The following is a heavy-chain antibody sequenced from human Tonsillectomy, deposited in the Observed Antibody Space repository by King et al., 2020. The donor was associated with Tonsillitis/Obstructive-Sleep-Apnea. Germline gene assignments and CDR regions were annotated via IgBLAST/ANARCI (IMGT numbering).Heavy chain of an antibody. J-gene: IGHJ4*02. D-gene: IGHD3-22*01. CDR2: IRSKAYGGTT. CDR3: NRGATYYYGSSGYSFDY. Sequence: VQLVESGGGLVQPGRSLRLSCTASGFTFGDYAMSWFRQAPGKGLEWVGFIRSKAYGGTTEYAASVKGRFTISRDDSKSIAYLQMNSLKTEDTAVYYWNRGATYYYGSSGYSFDYWGQGTLVTVSS. CDR1: GFTFGDYA. V-gene: IGHV3-49*03.